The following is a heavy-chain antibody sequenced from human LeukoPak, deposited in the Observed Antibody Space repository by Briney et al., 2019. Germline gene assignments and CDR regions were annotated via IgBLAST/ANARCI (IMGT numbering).Heavy chain of an antibody. J-gene: IGHJ4*02. CDR3: MMFRGVRNTGG. CDR1: GFTFSSYA. V-gene: IGHV3-23*01. D-gene: IGHD3-10*01. Sequence: GGSLRLSCAASGFTFSSYAMSWVRQAPGRGLEWVSAVSGFGTSTYYADSVKGRFTISRDNSKNTLYLQMNSLKTEDTAVYYCMMFRGVRNTGGWGQGTLVTVSS. CDR2: VSGFGTST.